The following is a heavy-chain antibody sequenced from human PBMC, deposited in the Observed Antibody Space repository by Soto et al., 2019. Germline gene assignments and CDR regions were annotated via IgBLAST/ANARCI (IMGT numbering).Heavy chain of an antibody. CDR2: IIPILGIA. Sequence: VSCKASGGTFSSYTISWVRQAPGQGLEWMGRIIPILGIANYAQKFQGRVMITADKSTSTAYMELSSLRSEDTAVYYCARVNCSGGSCYSDYWGQGTLVTVSS. CDR1: GGTFSSYT. D-gene: IGHD2-15*01. V-gene: IGHV1-69*02. CDR3: ARVNCSGGSCYSDY. J-gene: IGHJ4*02.